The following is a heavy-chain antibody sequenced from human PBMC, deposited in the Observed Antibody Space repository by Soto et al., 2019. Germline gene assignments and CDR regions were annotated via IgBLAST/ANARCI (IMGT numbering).Heavy chain of an antibody. V-gene: IGHV3-74*01. CDR2: INSDGSST. Sequence: GGSLRLSCAASGFTFSSYWMHWVRQAPGKGLVWVSRINSDGSSTSYADSVKGRFTISRDNAKNTLYLQMNSLRAEDTAVYYCASSPLKYYDFWSGYHYYYYYYMDVWGKGTTVTVSS. CDR1: GFTFSSYW. D-gene: IGHD3-3*01. CDR3: ASSPLKYYDFWSGYHYYYYYYMDV. J-gene: IGHJ6*03.